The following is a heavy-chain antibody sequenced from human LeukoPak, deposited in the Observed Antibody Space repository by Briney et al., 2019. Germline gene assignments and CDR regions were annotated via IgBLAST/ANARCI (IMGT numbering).Heavy chain of an antibody. J-gene: IGHJ6*02. D-gene: IGHD3-9*01. CDR3: ARDEGASYYDILTGWSRYYYYGMDV. Sequence: PSETLSLTCTVSGVSISSYYWSWIRQPAGKGLEWIGRIYTSGSTNYNPSLKSRVTMSVDTSKNQLSLKLSSVTAADTAVYYCARDEGASYYDILTGWSRYYYYGMDVWGQGTTVTVSS. CDR2: IYTSGST. V-gene: IGHV4-4*07. CDR1: GVSISSYY.